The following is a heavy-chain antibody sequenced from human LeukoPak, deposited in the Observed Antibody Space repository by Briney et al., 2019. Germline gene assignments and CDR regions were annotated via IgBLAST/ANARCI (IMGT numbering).Heavy chain of an antibody. V-gene: IGHV4-39*07. J-gene: IGHJ5*02. D-gene: IGHD6-19*01. CDR1: GGSISSSSYY. Sequence: PSETLSLTCTVSGGSISSSSYYWGWIRQPPGKGLEWIGSIYYSGSTYYNPSLKSRVTISVDTSKNQFSLKLSSVTAADTAAYYCARDGSSGWSGWFDPWGQGTLVTVSS. CDR2: IYYSGST. CDR3: ARDGSSGWSGWFDP.